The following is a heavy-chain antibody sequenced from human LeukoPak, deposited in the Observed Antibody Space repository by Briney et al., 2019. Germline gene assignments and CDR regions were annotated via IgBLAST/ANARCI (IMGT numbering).Heavy chain of an antibody. D-gene: IGHD4-23*01. CDR1: GFTFSSYA. J-gene: IGHJ4*02. Sequence: GGSLRLSCVASGFTFSSYAMSWVRQAPGKGLEWVSVITGSGYSTYYADSMKGRFTISRDNSRNTLFLQMDSLRADDTAVYYCIYSGGNYFHYWGQGALVTVSS. V-gene: IGHV3-23*01. CDR3: IYSGGNYFHY. CDR2: ITGSGYST.